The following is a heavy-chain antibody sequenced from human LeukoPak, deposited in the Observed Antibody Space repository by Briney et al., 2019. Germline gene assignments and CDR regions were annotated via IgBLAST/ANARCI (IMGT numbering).Heavy chain of an antibody. Sequence: GESLKISCTGSGYRFTDYWIAWVRQMPGKGLEWMGRLDPSDSYTNYSPSFQGHVTISADKSTSTAYLQWSSLKASDTAMYYCAGLRDGSLDYWGQGTLVTVSS. V-gene: IGHV5-10-1*01. CDR3: AGLRDGSLDY. CDR2: LDPSDSYT. CDR1: GYRFTDYW. J-gene: IGHJ4*02.